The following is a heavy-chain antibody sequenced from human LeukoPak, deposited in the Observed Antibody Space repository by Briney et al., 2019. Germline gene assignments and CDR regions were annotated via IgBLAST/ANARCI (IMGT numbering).Heavy chain of an antibody. D-gene: IGHD3-10*01. V-gene: IGHV4-34*01. CDR2: INHSGST. CDR3: ARLVPRYGSGSQSDY. J-gene: IGHJ4*02. Sequence: SETLSLTCTVSGGSISSYYWSWLRQPPGKGLEWIGEINHSGSTNYNPSLKSRVTISVDTSKNQFSLKLSSVTAADTAVYYCARLVPRYGSGSQSDYWGQGTLVTVSS. CDR1: GGSISSYY.